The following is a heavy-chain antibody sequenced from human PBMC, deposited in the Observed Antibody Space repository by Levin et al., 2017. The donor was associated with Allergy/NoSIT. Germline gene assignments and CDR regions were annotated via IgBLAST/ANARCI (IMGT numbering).Heavy chain of an antibody. D-gene: IGHD3-10*01. CDR3: ARGPPVDYFGSGKFDP. CDR1: GISINSGDYY. J-gene: IGHJ5*02. CDR2: IYHSGST. Sequence: SETLSLMCTVSGISINSGDYYWNWIRQPPGKGLEWIGYIYHSGSTYYNPSLKRRVTISVDMSKNRISLKLSSVTAADTAVYYCARGPPVDYFGSGKFDPWGQGTQVTVSS. V-gene: IGHV4-30-4*01.